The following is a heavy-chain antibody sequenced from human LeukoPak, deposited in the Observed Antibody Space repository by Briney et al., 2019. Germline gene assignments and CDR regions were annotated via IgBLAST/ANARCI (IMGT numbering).Heavy chain of an antibody. CDR2: ISSSSSTI. CDR1: GFTFSSYS. Sequence: PGRSLRLSCAASGFTFSSYSMNWVRQAPGKGLEWVSYISSSSSTIYYADSVKGRFTISRDNAKNSLYLQMNSLRAEDTAVYYCARAGRGVVPAAILLWGQGTLVTVSS. J-gene: IGHJ4*02. V-gene: IGHV3-48*04. D-gene: IGHD2-2*01. CDR3: ARAGRGVVPAAILL.